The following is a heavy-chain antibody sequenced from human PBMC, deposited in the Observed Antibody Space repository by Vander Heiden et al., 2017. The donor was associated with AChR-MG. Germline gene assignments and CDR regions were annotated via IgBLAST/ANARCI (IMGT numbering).Heavy chain of an antibody. CDR1: GYSFPSYW. CDR2: IYPGDSDT. D-gene: IGHD5-12*01. V-gene: IGHV5-51*01. Sequence: EVQLVQSGAEVTKPGGSLRISCKGSGYSFPSYWIGWVRQMPGKGLEWMGIIYPGDSDTRYSPSFQGQVTISADKSISTAYLQWSSLKASDTAMYYCARPGSGYDSNFDYWGQGTLVTVSS. J-gene: IGHJ4*02. CDR3: ARPGSGYDSNFDY.